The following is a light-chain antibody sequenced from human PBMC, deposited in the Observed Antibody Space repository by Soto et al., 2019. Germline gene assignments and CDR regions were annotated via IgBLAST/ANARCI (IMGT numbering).Light chain of an antibody. CDR2: EVS. V-gene: IGLV2-14*01. J-gene: IGLJ1*01. CDR3: SSHGGSSPFYV. CDR1: SSDVGGYNY. Sequence: QSVLTQPASVSGSPGQSITISCTGTSSDVGGYNYVSWYQQHPGKVPKLIIHEVSNRPSGVSNRFSGSKSGNTASLTISGLQTEDEADYYCSSHGGSSPFYVFGTGTKGTVL.